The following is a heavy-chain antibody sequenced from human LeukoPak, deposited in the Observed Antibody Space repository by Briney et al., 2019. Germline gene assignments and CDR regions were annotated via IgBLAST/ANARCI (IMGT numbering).Heavy chain of an antibody. D-gene: IGHD2-2*01. J-gene: IGHJ4*02. CDR3: AKSHCDSTSCYFVGSFYFDY. V-gene: IGHV3-9*01. CDR2: ISWNSGSI. Sequence: GGSLRLSCAASGFTFDDYAMHWVRQAPGKGLEWVSGISWNSGSIAYADSVKGRFTISRDNAKNSLYLQMNSLRAEDTALYYCAKSHCDSTSCYFVGSFYFDYWRQGTLVTVSS. CDR1: GFTFDDYA.